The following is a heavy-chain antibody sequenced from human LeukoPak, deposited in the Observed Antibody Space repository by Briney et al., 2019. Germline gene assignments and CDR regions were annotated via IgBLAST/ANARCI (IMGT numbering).Heavy chain of an antibody. J-gene: IGHJ6*03. D-gene: IGHD5-12*01. CDR1: GFTFSTYT. CDR2: ISYDGSNT. Sequence: GSLRLSCAASGFTFSTYTMHWVRQAPGKGLEWVALISYDGSNTYYANSVKGRFTISRDNSKNTMYLQVNSLRAEDTAVYYCAKGGGYEAQYYYYYLDVWGKGTTVTISS. CDR3: AKGGGYEAQYYYYYLDV. V-gene: IGHV3-30*04.